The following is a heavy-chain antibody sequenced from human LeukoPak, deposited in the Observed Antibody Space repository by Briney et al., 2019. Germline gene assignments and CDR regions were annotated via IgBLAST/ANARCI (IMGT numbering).Heavy chain of an antibody. CDR1: GYTFTGYY. Sequence: ASVKVSCKPSGYTFTGYYLHWVRQAPGQGPEWMGWINPNTGATMYSQKFQGRVTMTRDTSVSTGYMELRSLTSDDSALYYWARDRVGSGWPRPYYFEFWGQGTLVTVSS. D-gene: IGHD6-19*01. V-gene: IGHV1-2*02. J-gene: IGHJ4*02. CDR2: INPNTGAT. CDR3: ARDRVGSGWPRPYYFEF.